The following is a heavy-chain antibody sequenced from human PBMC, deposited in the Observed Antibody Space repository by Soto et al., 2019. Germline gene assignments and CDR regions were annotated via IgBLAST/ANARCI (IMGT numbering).Heavy chain of an antibody. CDR1: GGSFSGYY. CDR2: INHSGST. J-gene: IGHJ4*02. D-gene: IGHD3-10*01. V-gene: IGHV4-34*01. Sequence: SETLSLTCAFYGGSFSGYYWSWIRQPPGKGLEWIGEINHSGSTNYNPSLKSRVTISVDTSKNQFSLKLSSVTAADTAVYYCARGRITMVRGVIYFDYWGQGTLVTVSS. CDR3: ARGRITMVRGVIYFDY.